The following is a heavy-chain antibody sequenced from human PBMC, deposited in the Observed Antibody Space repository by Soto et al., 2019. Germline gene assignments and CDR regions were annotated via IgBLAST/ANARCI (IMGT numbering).Heavy chain of an antibody. J-gene: IGHJ4*02. CDR3: ATSGSSWNLSEFDY. CDR1: DYTFTSYG. Sequence: ASVKVSCKASDYTFTSYGIIWVRQAPGQGLEWIGWISVYNGNTNYAQKFRGRVTMTTDISTTTAYMEMRSLRSDDTAVYYCATSGSSWNLSEFDYWGQGTLVTVSS. V-gene: IGHV1-18*01. D-gene: IGHD6-13*01. CDR2: ISVYNGNT.